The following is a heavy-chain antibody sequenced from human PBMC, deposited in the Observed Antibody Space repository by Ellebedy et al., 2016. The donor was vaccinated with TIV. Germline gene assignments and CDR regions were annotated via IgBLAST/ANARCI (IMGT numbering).Heavy chain of an antibody. D-gene: IGHD3-3*01. CDR2: ISYNGNDK. CDR3: AKVGPPPGILARYYFDY. Sequence: GESLKISXAASGFTFSGVAMHWVRQAPGKGLEWVAVISYNGNDKYYADSVKGRFTISRDNSKKTLYLQINSLRAEDTAVYYCAKVGPPPGILARYYFDYWGQGSLVTVSS. J-gene: IGHJ4*02. V-gene: IGHV3-30*04. CDR1: GFTFSGVA.